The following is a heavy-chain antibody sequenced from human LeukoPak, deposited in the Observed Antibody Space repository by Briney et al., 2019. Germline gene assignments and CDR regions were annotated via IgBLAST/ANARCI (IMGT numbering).Heavy chain of an antibody. J-gene: IGHJ5*02. D-gene: IGHD3-10*01. CDR3: ARVLALWFGELSRFDP. CDR2: INTNTGNP. CDR1: GYTFTSYA. V-gene: IGHV7-4-1*02. Sequence: GASVKVSCKASGYTFTSYAMNWVRQAPGQGLEWMGWINTNTGNPTYAQGFTGRFVFSLDTSVSTAYLQISSLKAEDTAVYYCARVLALWFGELSRFDPWGQGTLVTVSS.